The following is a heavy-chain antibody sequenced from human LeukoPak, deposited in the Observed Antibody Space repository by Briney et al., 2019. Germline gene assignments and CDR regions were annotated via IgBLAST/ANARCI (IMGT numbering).Heavy chain of an antibody. CDR2: ISAYNGNT. V-gene: IGHV1-18*01. J-gene: IGHJ6*02. Sequence: ASVKVSCKASGGTFSSYAISWVRQAPGQGLEWMGWISAYNGNTNYAQKLQGRVTMTTDTSTSTAYMELRSLRSDDTAVYYCARDGETTLGMYYYYYGMDVWGQGTTVTVSS. D-gene: IGHD7-27*01. CDR1: GGTFSSYA. CDR3: ARDGETTLGMYYYYYGMDV.